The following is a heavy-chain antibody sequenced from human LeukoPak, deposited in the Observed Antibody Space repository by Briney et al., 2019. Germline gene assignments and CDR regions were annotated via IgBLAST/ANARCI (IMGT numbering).Heavy chain of an antibody. CDR3: AREGSSSLPDY. Sequence: SETLSLTCTVSGGSISSGGYYWSWIRQHPGSGLEWNVYIYYSESPYYNPSLKSRVTISVDTSKNQFSLKLSAVTAADTAVYYCAREGSSSLPDYWGQGTLVTVSS. J-gene: IGHJ4*02. V-gene: IGHV4-31*03. D-gene: IGHD6-6*01. CDR2: IYYSESP. CDR1: GGSISSGGYY.